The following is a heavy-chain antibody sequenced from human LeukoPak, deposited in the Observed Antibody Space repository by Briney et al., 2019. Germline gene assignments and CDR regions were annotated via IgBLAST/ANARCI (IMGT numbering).Heavy chain of an antibody. CDR2: ILSDGGKE. CDR1: GFTFSSYG. CDR3: AKDPNGDYVGAFDS. V-gene: IGHV3-33*06. J-gene: IGHJ3*02. D-gene: IGHD4-17*01. Sequence: GGSLRLSCAASGFTFSSYGMHWVCQAPGKGLEWVAVILSDGGKEFYTDSVKGRFTISRDNSKKTLYLQMNSLRVDDTAVYYCAKDPNGDYVGAFDSWGQGTMVTVSS.